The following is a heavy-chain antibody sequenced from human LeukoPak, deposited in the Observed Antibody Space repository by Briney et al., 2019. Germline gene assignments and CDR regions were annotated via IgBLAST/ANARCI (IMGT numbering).Heavy chain of an antibody. Sequence: ASVKVSCKASGYTFTGYYMHWVRQAPGQGLEWMGWINPDSGGTNYAQKFQGRVTMTRDTSISTAYMELNRLRSDDTAVYYCARGARWLQPYYFDYWGQGTLVTVSS. CDR1: GYTFTGYY. V-gene: IGHV1-2*02. CDR3: ARGARWLQPYYFDY. J-gene: IGHJ4*02. CDR2: INPDSGGT. D-gene: IGHD5-24*01.